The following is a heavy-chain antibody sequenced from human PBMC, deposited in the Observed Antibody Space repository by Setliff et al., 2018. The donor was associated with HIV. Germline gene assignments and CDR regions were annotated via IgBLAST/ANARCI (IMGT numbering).Heavy chain of an antibody. CDR1: GYFINSSHF. V-gene: IGHV4-38-2*02. J-gene: IGHJ2*01. D-gene: IGHD2-2*01. CDR3: AGDTTYCNYSRCSRAGWYFDL. CDR2: IYHSGNT. Sequence: SETLSLTCTVSGYFINSSHFWGWIRQPPGKGLEWVGSIYHSGNTHYNPSLKSRVTISVDTSKNQFSLKLSSVTAADTAVYYCAGDTTYCNYSRCSRAGWYFDLWGRGTLVTVSS.